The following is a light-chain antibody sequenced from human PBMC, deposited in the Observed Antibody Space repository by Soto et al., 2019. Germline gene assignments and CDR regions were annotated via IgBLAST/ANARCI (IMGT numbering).Light chain of an antibody. J-gene: IGLJ3*02. Sequence: QSVLTQPPSVSAAPGQKVTISCSGSSSDIGINYVSWYQQLPGTAPKLLIYDNNRRPSGIPGRFSGSKSGTSATLAITGLQTGDEADYYCGTWDSSLTALFGGGTKLTVL. CDR2: DNN. CDR3: GTWDSSLTAL. V-gene: IGLV1-51*01. CDR1: SSDIGINY.